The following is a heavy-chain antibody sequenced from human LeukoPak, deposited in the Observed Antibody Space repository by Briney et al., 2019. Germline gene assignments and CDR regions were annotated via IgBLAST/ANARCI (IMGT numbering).Heavy chain of an antibody. Sequence: GGSLRLSCGASGITFSSYSMNWVRQAPGKGLEWVSYISSSGSTKYYADSVKGRFTISRDNAKNSLYLQMNSLRAEDTAVYYCARGSPQLWDWGQGTLVTVSS. CDR1: GITFSSYS. V-gene: IGHV3-48*04. J-gene: IGHJ4*02. D-gene: IGHD5-18*01. CDR2: ISSSGSTK. CDR3: ARGSPQLWD.